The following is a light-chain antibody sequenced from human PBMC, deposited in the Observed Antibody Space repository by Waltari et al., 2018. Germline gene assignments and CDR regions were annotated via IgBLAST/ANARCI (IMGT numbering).Light chain of an antibody. J-gene: IGKJ2*03. CDR1: QSIFSW. CDR3: QQYNTYSPYS. CDR2: RAS. Sequence: DIQMTQSPSTLSASVGDRVPTTCRASQSIFSWLAWYQQKPGKAPNLLIYRASTLESGVPSRFSGSGSGTEFTLTITSLQPDDFATYYCQQYNTYSPYSFGQGTKLEIK. V-gene: IGKV1-5*03.